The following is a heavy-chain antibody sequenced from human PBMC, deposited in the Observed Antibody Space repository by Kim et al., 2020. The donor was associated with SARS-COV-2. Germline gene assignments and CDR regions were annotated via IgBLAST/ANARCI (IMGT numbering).Heavy chain of an antibody. CDR1: GGSISSSSYY. D-gene: IGHD3-10*01. Sequence: SETLSLTCTVSGGSISSSSYYWGWIRQPPGKGLEWIGSIYYSGSTYYNPSLKSRVTISVDTSKNQFSLKLSSVTAADTAVYYCARSYYYYGSGSSESLLFDYWGQGTLVTVSS. V-gene: IGHV4-39*01. J-gene: IGHJ4*02. CDR3: ARSYYYYGSGSSESLLFDY. CDR2: IYYSGST.